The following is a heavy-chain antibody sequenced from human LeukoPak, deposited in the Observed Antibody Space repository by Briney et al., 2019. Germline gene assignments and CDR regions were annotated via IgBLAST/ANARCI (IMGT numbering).Heavy chain of an antibody. CDR1: GFTFDDYA. CDR2: ISWNSGSI. V-gene: IGHV3-9*01. Sequence: PGRSLRLSCAASGFTFDDYAMHWVRQAPGKGLEWVSGISWNSGSIGYADSVKGRFTISRGKAKNSLYLQMNSLRAEDTALYYCAKDSSSSSFDYWGQGTLVNVSS. D-gene: IGHD6-6*01. CDR3: AKDSSSSSFDY. J-gene: IGHJ4*02.